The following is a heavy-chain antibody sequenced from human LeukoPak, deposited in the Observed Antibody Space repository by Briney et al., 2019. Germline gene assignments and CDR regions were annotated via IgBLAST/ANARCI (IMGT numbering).Heavy chain of an antibody. CDR1: GGTFSIYA. Sequence: SVKVSFKASGGTFSIYAISWVRQAPGQGLEWMGGTIPIFGTANYAQKFQGRVTITADKSTSTAYMELSSLRSEDTAVYYCAREGGHGGYLDYWGQGTLVTVSS. V-gene: IGHV1-69*06. D-gene: IGHD3-10*01. CDR2: TIPIFGTA. J-gene: IGHJ4*02. CDR3: AREGGHGGYLDY.